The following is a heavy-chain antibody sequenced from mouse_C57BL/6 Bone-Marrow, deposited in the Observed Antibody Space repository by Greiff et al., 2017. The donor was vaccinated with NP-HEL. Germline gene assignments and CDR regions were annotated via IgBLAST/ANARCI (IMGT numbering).Heavy chain of an antibody. CDR2: IYPGSGST. CDR1: GYTFTSYW. J-gene: IGHJ4*01. CDR3: ARRGFYYGNYDAMDY. Sequence: QVQLQQPGAELVKPGASVKMSCKASGYTFTSYWITWVKQRPGQGLEWIGDIYPGSGSTNYNEKFKSKATLTVDTSSSTAYMQLSSLTSEDSAVYYCARRGFYYGNYDAMDYWGQGTSVTVSS. D-gene: IGHD2-1*01. V-gene: IGHV1-55*01.